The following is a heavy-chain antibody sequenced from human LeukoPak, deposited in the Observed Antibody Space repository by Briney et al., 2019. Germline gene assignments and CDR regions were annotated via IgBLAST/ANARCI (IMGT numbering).Heavy chain of an antibody. V-gene: IGHV1-46*01. J-gene: IGHJ3*02. CDR3: ARYGFSSVWQGGWHAFDI. Sequence: ASVKVSCKASGYTFTSYYLHWVRQAPGPGLEWMGIIHPTVGDTTYAQKFQGRVTMTRDMSTGTVYMDLSSLRSEDTAVYYCARYGFSSVWQGGWHAFDIWGQGTTVTVSS. D-gene: IGHD6-25*01. CDR2: IHPTVGDT. CDR1: GYTFTSYY.